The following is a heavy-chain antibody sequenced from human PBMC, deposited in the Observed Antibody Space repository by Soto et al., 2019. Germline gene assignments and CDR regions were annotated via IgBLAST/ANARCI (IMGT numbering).Heavy chain of an antibody. CDR3: AREGNLGRWLQPLDF. Sequence: PSETLSLTCSVSGASIRSTSYYWGWIRQPPGKGLEWVASVYYGGRSYYNPTLNSRVTISVDTSKNQFSLKLISVTAADTAKYFCAREGNLGRWLQPLDFWGQGTLVTVSS. CDR2: VYYGGRS. CDR1: GASIRSTSYY. V-gene: IGHV4-39*07. J-gene: IGHJ4*02. D-gene: IGHD5-12*01.